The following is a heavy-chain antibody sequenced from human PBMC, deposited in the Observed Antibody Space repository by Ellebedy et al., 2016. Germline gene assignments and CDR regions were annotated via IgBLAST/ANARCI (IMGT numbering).Heavy chain of an antibody. CDR3: ARESTVVRLLDV. V-gene: IGHV3-7*03. Sequence: GESLKISXAASGFTFSSYWMSWVCQAPGKGLEWVANIKQDGSEKYYADSVKGRFTISRDNSKNTLYLQMNSLRAEDTAVYYCARESTVVRLLDVWGKGTTVTVSS. D-gene: IGHD4-23*01. CDR1: GFTFSSYW. J-gene: IGHJ6*04. CDR2: IKQDGSEK.